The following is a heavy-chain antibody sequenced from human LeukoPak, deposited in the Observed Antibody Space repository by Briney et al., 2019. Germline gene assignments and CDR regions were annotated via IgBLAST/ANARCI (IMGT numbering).Heavy chain of an antibody. D-gene: IGHD6-19*01. CDR1: GGSISSSSYY. Sequence: PSETLSLTCTVSGGSISSSSYYWGWIRQPPGKGLEWIGSLYYSGTTYYNPSLKSRVTISVDTSKNQFSLKVSSVTAADTAVYYCARVSSGWYFVLNYWGQGTLVTVSS. J-gene: IGHJ4*02. V-gene: IGHV4-39*07. CDR2: LYYSGTT. CDR3: ARVSSGWYFVLNY.